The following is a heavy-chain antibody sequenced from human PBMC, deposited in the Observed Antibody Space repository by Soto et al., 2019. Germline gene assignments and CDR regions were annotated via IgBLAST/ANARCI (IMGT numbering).Heavy chain of an antibody. Sequence: SETLSLTCTVSGGYISSYYLSWIRQPPGKGLEWIGYIYYSGSTNYNPSLKSRVTISVDTSKNQFSLKLSSVTAADTAVYYCARHKRAAAGRYPWGQGTLVTVSS. CDR3: ARHKRAAAGRYP. J-gene: IGHJ5*02. CDR2: IYYSGST. D-gene: IGHD6-13*01. V-gene: IGHV4-59*08. CDR1: GGYISSYY.